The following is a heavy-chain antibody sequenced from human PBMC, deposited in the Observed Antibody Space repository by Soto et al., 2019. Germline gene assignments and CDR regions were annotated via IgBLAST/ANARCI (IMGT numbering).Heavy chain of an antibody. CDR2: ISGSGGST. J-gene: IGHJ6*03. CDR1: RFTFSSNA. CDR3: AKGPFYIMFRGVHYSHYSMVV. D-gene: IGHD3-10*01. V-gene: IGHV3-23*01. Sequence: GGTLGLSCAASRFTFSSNAMRWVLQAPGKGLEWVSAISGSGGSTYYADSVKGRFTISRDNSKNTLYLQMNSLRAEDTAVYYCAKGPFYIMFRGVHYSHYSMVVSGTGPTVTVS.